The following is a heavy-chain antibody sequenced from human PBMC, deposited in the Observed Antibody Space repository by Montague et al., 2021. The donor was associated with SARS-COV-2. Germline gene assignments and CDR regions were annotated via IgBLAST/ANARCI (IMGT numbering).Heavy chain of an antibody. CDR1: GGSISNNY. D-gene: IGHD2-8*01. J-gene: IGHJ4*02. CDR3: ARETLHGLFDY. Sequence: SETLSLTCTVSGGSISNNYWTWIRQPPGKGLEWIAYIYYSGIANYNPSLKSRVTISVDTSKNQFSLGLTSVTATDTAVYYCARETLHGLFDYWGQGSLVTISS. CDR2: IYYSGIA. V-gene: IGHV4-59*01.